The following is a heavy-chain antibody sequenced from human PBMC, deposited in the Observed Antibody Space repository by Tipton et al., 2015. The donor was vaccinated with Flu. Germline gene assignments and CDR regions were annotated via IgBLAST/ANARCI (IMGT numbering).Heavy chain of an antibody. J-gene: IGHJ4*02. D-gene: IGHD6-13*01. CDR1: GGSISSYY. CDR2: ISYSGSP. V-gene: IGHV4-59*01. Sequence: TLSLTCSVSGGSISSYYWSWIRQSPGKGLEWIGYISYSGSPNYNPSLKSRVTISVDTSKNQFSLKLSSVTAADTAVYYCARLSSNWYHQLDNWGQGTLVTVSS. CDR3: ARLSSNWYHQLDN.